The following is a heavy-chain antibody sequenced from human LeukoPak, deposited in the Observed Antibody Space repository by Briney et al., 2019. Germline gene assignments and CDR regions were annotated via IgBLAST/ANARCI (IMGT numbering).Heavy chain of an antibody. V-gene: IGHV3-74*01. CDR3: ATKQWLAPPPDS. CDR1: GFTFSKYW. Sequence: GGSLKLSCAASGFTFSKYWMLWVRQAPGKGLESVSRINTDGTVTTYADSVKGRFTVSRDNADNTMFLQMNSVRDEDTAVYYCATKQWLAPPPDSWGQGTPVTVSS. D-gene: IGHD6-19*01. CDR2: INTDGTVT. J-gene: IGHJ4*02.